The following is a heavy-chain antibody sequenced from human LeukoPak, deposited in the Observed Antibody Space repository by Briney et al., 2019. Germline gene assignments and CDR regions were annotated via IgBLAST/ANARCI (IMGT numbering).Heavy chain of an antibody. D-gene: IGHD5-18*01. V-gene: IGHV3-48*03. CDR1: GFTFSSYE. CDR3: ARVKGGYGAFDP. J-gene: IGHJ5*02. CDR2: ISSSGSTI. Sequence: GVSLRLSCAASGFTFSSYEMNWVRPAPGKGLEWVSYISSSGSTIYYADSVKGRFTISRDNAKNSLYLQMNSLRAEDTAVYYCARVKGGYGAFDPWGQGTLVTVSS.